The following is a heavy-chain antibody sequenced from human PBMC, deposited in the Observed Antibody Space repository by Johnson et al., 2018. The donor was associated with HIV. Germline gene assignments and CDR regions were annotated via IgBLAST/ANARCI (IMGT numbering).Heavy chain of an antibody. D-gene: IGHD2-21*02. Sequence: QVQLVESGGGVVQPGRSLRLSCAASGFTFSGYNMHWVRQAPGKGLEWVAVISYDGSNKYYADSVKGRFTISRDNSKNTLYLQMNSLRAEDTAVYYCARDRGVVTAIHDAFDIWGQGTMVTVSS. CDR3: ARDRGVVTAIHDAFDI. J-gene: IGHJ3*02. CDR1: GFTFSGYN. CDR2: ISYDGSNK. V-gene: IGHV3-30*04.